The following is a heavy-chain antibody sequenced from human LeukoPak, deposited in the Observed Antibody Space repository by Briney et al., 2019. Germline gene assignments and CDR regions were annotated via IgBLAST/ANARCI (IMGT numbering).Heavy chain of an antibody. CDR3: ARDYFPRWVADSEFFQH. Sequence: GASVKVSCRASGYSFSNYDMHWVRQAPGQGLEWMGLINPSGGSTSYAQRFQGRVTMTRDMSTSTVYMELSSLRSEDTAVHYCARDYFPRWVADSEFFQHWGQGTLVTVSS. CDR2: INPSGGST. V-gene: IGHV1-46*01. J-gene: IGHJ1*01. CDR1: GYSFSNYD. D-gene: IGHD6-19*01.